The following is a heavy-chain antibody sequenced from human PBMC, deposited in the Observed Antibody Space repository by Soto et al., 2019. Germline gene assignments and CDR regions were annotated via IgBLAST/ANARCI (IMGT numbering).Heavy chain of an antibody. D-gene: IGHD2-15*01. V-gene: IGHV3-30*18. CDR2: ISYDGSNK. CDR3: AKDWVKSRGGPDDY. Sequence: GGSLRLSCAASGFTFSSYGMHWVRQAPGKGLEWVAVISYDGSNKYYADSVKGRFTISRDNSKNTLYLQMNSLRAEDTAVYYCAKDWVKSRGGPDDYWGQGTLVTVSS. J-gene: IGHJ4*02. CDR1: GFTFSSYG.